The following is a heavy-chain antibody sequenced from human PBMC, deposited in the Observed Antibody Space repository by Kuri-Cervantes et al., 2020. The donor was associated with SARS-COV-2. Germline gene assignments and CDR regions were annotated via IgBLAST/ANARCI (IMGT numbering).Heavy chain of an antibody. CDR2: ISGSGGST. CDR1: GFTVSSNY. V-gene: IGHV3-23*01. J-gene: IGHJ1*01. Sequence: GESLKISCAASGFTVSSNYMSWVRQAPGKGLEWVSAISGSGGSTYYADSVKGRFTISRDNSKNTLYLQMNSLRAEDTAVYYCAKDRGGYFQHWGRGTLVTVSS. CDR3: AKDRGGYFQH. D-gene: IGHD3-10*01.